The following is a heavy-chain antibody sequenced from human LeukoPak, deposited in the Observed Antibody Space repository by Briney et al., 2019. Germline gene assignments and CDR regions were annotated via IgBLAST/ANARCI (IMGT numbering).Heavy chain of an antibody. D-gene: IGHD3-22*01. CDR3: ARTYYYDSSDTSVWFDP. J-gene: IGHJ5*02. CDR1: GGTFSSYA. CDR2: IIPIFGTA. V-gene: IGHV1-69*05. Sequence: SVKVSCKASGGTFSSYAITWVRQAPGHGLEWMGGIIPIFGTANYAQKFQGRVTITTDESTSTSYMELSSLRSEDTAVYYCARTYYYDSSDTSVWFDPWGQGTLVTVSS.